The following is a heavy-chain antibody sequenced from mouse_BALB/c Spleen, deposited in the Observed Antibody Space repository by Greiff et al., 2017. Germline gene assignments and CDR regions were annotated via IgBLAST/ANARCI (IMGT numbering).Heavy chain of an antibody. D-gene: IGHD2-4*01. CDR3: ARGEYDYDGTSWFAY. CDR2: IYPGDGDT. J-gene: IGHJ3*01. CDR1: GYAFSSSW. V-gene: IGHV1-82*01. Sequence: QVQLQQSGPELVKPGASVKISCKASGYAFSSSWMNWVKQRPGQGLEWIGRIYPGDGDTNYNGKFKGKATLTAAKSSSTAYMQLSSLTSVDSAVYFCARGEYDYDGTSWFAYWGQGTLVTVSA.